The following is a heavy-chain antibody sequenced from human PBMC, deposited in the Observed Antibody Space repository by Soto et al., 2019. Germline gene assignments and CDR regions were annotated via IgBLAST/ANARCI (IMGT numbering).Heavy chain of an antibody. CDR1: GYTFTSYG. J-gene: IGHJ4*02. D-gene: IGHD4-17*01. Sequence: ASVKVSCKASGYTFTSYGISWVRQAPGQGLEWMGWISAYNGNTNYAQKLQGRVTMTTDTSTSTAYMELRSLRSDDTAVYYCARDWSYDYGGNSGPPFDYWGQGTLVTVSS. CDR2: ISAYNGNT. V-gene: IGHV1-18*01. CDR3: ARDWSYDYGGNSGPPFDY.